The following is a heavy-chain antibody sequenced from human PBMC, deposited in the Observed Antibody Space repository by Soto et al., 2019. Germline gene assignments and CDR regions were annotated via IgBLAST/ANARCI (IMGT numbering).Heavy chain of an antibody. Sequence: GASVKVSCKASGYTFTSYYMHWVRQAPGQGLEWMGIINPSGGSTSYAQKFQGRVTMTRDTSTSTVYMELSSLRSEDTAVYYCARSLLLRYFDWTNYYYYYMDVWGKGTTVTVSS. V-gene: IGHV1-46*03. J-gene: IGHJ6*03. CDR1: GYTFTSYY. CDR3: ARSLLLRYFDWTNYYYYYMDV. D-gene: IGHD3-9*01. CDR2: INPSGGST.